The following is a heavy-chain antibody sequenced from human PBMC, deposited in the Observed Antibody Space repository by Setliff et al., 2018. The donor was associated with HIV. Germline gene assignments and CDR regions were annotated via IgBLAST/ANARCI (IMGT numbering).Heavy chain of an antibody. CDR3: ASVPNQELYFYGLDV. Sequence: GASVKVSCKASGYTFSDYYMHWVRQAPGQGLEWMGGIIPIFGSINYAQKFQGRVTITTDESTSTAYMELSSLRSEDTAVYYCASVPNQELYFYGLDVWGQGTTVTVSS. CDR2: IIPIFGSI. CDR1: GYTFSDYY. D-gene: IGHD1-7*01. J-gene: IGHJ6*02. V-gene: IGHV1-69*05.